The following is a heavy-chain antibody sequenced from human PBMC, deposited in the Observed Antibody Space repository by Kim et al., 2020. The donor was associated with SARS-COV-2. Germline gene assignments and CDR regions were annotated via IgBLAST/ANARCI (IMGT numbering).Heavy chain of an antibody. V-gene: IGHV3-30*04. D-gene: IGHD3-9*01. CDR3: ARDYDILTGYPEAYYYYGMDV. CDR1: GFTFSSYA. CDR2: ISYDGSNK. J-gene: IGHJ6*02. Sequence: GGSLRLSCAASGFTFSSYAMHWVRQAPGKGLEWVAVISYDGSNKYYADSVKGRFTISRDNSKNTLYLQMNSLRAEDTAVYYCARDYDILTGYPEAYYYYGMDVWGQGTTVTVSS.